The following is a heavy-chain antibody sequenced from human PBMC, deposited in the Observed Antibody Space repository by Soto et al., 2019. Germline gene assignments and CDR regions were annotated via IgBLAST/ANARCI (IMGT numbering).Heavy chain of an antibody. V-gene: IGHV3-7*01. Sequence: GGSLRLSCAASGFTFSSYWMSWVRQAPGKGLEWVANIKQDGSEKYYVDSVKGRFTISRDNAKNSLYLQMNSLRAEDTAVYYCARDENILLWFGDGCYYMDVWGKGTTVTVSS. CDR2: IKQDGSEK. CDR1: GFTFSSYW. D-gene: IGHD3-10*01. CDR3: ARDENILLWFGDGCYYMDV. J-gene: IGHJ6*03.